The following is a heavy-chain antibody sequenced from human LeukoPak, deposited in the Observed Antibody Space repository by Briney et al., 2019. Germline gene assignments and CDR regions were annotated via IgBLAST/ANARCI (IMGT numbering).Heavy chain of an antibody. CDR3: ARLGVGVFYGMDV. Sequence: SETLSLTCTVSGGSISSYYWSWIRQPPGKGLEWMGYIYYSGSTNYNPSLKSRVTISVDTSKNQFSLKLSSVTAADTAVYYCARLGVGVFYGMDVWGQGTTVTVSS. J-gene: IGHJ6*02. CDR2: IYYSGST. V-gene: IGHV4-59*01. D-gene: IGHD1-26*01. CDR1: GGSISSYY.